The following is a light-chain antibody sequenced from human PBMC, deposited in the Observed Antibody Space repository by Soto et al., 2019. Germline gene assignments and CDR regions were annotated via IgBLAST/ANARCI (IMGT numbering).Light chain of an antibody. J-gene: IGKJ4*01. V-gene: IGKV3-11*01. CDR2: DAS. Sequence: EIVLTQSPATLSLSPGERATLSCRASQSVSSYLAWYQQKPGQAPRLLIYDASNRATGIPARFSGRGSGTDFTLPISSLEPEDFAVYYCQQRSNWPLTFGGGTKVEIK. CDR3: QQRSNWPLT. CDR1: QSVSSY.